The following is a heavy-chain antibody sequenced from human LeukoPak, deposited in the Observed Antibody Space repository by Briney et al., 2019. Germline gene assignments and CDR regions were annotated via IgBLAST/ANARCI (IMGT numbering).Heavy chain of an antibody. J-gene: IGHJ4*02. CDR1: GFIFSNYA. V-gene: IGHV3-23*01. Sequence: PGVSLRLSCAASGFIFSNYAMSWVRQAPGKGLEWVSAIDSTGAYTWYADSVKGRFTISKDSSKTILYLQMNSLRAEDAAVYFCAKGSAAGRPYYFDYWGQGTLVTVSS. D-gene: IGHD6-25*01. CDR3: AKGSAAGRPYYFDY. CDR2: IDSTGAYT.